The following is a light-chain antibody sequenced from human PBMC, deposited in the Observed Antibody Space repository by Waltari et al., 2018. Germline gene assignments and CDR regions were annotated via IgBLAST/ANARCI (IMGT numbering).Light chain of an antibody. J-gene: IGKJ1*01. Sequence: EIVMTQSPLSLPVTPGEPASISCRSSQSLLDSNGNNYLDWYLQKPGQSPRCLSYLGDNRASGVPDRSSGSGSGTDFTLKISRVEAEDVGIYYCMQTLQTPKTFGQGTKVEIK. CDR2: LGD. CDR1: QSLLDSNGNNY. V-gene: IGKV2-28*01. CDR3: MQTLQTPKT.